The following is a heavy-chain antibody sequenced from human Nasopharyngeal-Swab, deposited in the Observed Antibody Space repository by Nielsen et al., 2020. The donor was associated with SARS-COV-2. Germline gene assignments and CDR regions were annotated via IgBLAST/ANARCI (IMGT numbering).Heavy chain of an antibody. D-gene: IGHD3-16*01. Sequence: SETLSLTCTVSGGSISSGSYYWSWIRQPAGKGLEWIGRIYTSGSTNYNPSLKGRVTISVDTSKNQFSLKLSSVTAADTAVYYCARSGGGYFDYWGQGTLVTVSS. J-gene: IGHJ4*02. V-gene: IGHV4-61*02. CDR1: GGSISSGSYY. CDR2: IYTSGST. CDR3: ARSGGGYFDY.